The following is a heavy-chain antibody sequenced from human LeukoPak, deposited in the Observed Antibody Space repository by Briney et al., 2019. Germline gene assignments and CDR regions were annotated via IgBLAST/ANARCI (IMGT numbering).Heavy chain of an antibody. D-gene: IGHD1-26*01. CDR3: ARRATSGPPYYLDY. J-gene: IGHJ4*02. V-gene: IGHV4-59*08. Sequence: SETLSLTCTVFGGSISSYYWSWIRQPPGKGLEWIGYIHYSGSINYNPSLKSRVTMSVDTSKNHFSLRLSSVTAADTAIYYCARRATSGPPYYLDYWGQGILVTVSS. CDR1: GGSISSYY. CDR2: IHYSGSI.